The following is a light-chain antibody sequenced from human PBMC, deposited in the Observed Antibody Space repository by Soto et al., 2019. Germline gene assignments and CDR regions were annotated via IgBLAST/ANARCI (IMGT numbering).Light chain of an antibody. CDR1: SSDVGAYNY. J-gene: IGLJ1*01. Sequence: QSALAQPASVSGSLGQSITISCTGTSSDVGAYNYVSWYQQQPGKAPKLMISEVSNRPSGVSNRFSGSKSVNTASLIISGLQAEDEADYYCRSFTSITTYVFGTGTKGTVL. CDR2: EVS. V-gene: IGLV2-14*01. CDR3: RSFTSITTYV.